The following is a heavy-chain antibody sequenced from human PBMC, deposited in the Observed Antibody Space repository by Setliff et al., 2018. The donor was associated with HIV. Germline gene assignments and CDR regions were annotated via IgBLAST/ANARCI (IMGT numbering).Heavy chain of an antibody. CDR2: FDPEDDET. D-gene: IGHD6-19*01. V-gene: IGHV1-24*01. CDR3: ARSGGSPPYSSGLLTLDF. Sequence: GASVKVSCKVSGYSLTELSIHWVRQAPGEGLEWMGGFDPEDDETVYAEKFQGRVTMTEDTSTDTAYMALSSLRSEDTAMYYCARSGGSPPYSSGLLTLDFWGQGSLVAVSS. J-gene: IGHJ4*02. CDR1: GYSLTELS.